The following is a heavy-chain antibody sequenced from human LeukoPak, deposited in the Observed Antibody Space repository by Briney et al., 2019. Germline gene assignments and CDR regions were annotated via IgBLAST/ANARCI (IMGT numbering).Heavy chain of an antibody. CDR2: IEQDESGK. V-gene: IGHV3-7*01. J-gene: IGHJ4*02. Sequence: GGSLRLSCAASGFTFSTSWMTWVRQPPGKGLEWVANIEQDESGKYYVDSVKGRFTISRDNAKNSLYLQLNSLRAEDTAVYYCARCGNGWSLDYWGQGTLVTVSS. CDR1: GFTFSTSW. CDR3: ARCGNGWSLDY. D-gene: IGHD6-19*01.